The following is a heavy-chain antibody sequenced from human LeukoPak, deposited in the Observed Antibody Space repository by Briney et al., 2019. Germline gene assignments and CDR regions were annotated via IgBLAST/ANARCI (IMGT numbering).Heavy chain of an antibody. CDR2: ISGSGGST. CDR3: AKGGGSAWYYFDY. J-gene: IGHJ4*02. CDR1: GFTFSSYG. V-gene: IGHV3-23*01. Sequence: GGSLRLSCAASGFTFSSYGMHWVRQAPGKGLEWVSAISGSGGSTYYADSVKGRFTISRDNSKNTLSLQMNSLRAEDTAVYYCAKGGGSAWYYFDYWGQGTLVTVSS. D-gene: IGHD6-19*01.